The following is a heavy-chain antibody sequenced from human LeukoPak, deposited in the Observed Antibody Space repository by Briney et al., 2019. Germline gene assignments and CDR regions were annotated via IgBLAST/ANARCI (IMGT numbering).Heavy chain of an antibody. CDR3: ARDGHSRVGSSGWSIVFDY. J-gene: IGHJ4*02. V-gene: IGHV3-30-3*01. Sequence: QTGGSLRLSCAASGFTFSSYAMSWVRQAPGKGLEWVAVISYDGSNKYYADSVKGRFTISRDNSKNTLYLQMNSLRAEDTAVYYCARDGHSRVGSSGWSIVFDYWGQGTLVTVSS. D-gene: IGHD6-19*01. CDR1: GFTFSSYA. CDR2: ISYDGSNK.